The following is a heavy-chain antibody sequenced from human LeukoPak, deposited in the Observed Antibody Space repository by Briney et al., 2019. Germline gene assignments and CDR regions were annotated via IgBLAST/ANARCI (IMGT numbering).Heavy chain of an antibody. CDR2: VDHTGST. CDR3: ARVDMITFGGVIAPYYYYYVDV. Sequence: KTSETLSLTCSVSDDSITMYYWTWIRQPPGKGLEWIGYVDHTGSTNFNPSLNGRVSISRDTTKNLFSLKLSSVTAADTAVYYCARVDMITFGGVIAPYYYYYVDVWGKGTTVTVSS. J-gene: IGHJ6*03. V-gene: IGHV4-59*01. D-gene: IGHD3-16*01. CDR1: DDSITMYY.